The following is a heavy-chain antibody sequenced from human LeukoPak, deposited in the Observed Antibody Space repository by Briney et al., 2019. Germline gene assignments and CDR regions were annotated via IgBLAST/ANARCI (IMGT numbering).Heavy chain of an antibody. CDR3: AKDYGSGTYTSDY. CDR2: ISYDGSNK. V-gene: IGHV3-30*18. Sequence: GGSLRLSCAASGFTFSSYGMHWVRQAPGKGLEWVAVISYDGSNKYYADSVKGRFTISRDNSKDTLYLQVNSLRPEDTAVYYCAKDYGSGTYTSDYWGQGTLVTVS. CDR1: GFTFSSYG. J-gene: IGHJ4*02. D-gene: IGHD3-10*01.